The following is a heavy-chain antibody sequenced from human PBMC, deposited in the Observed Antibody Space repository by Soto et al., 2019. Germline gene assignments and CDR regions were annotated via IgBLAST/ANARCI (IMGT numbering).Heavy chain of an antibody. J-gene: IGHJ6*03. V-gene: IGHV4-59*08. CDR3: AITPYSSSGHYSRYMDV. D-gene: IGHD6-6*01. Sequence: SETLSLTCTVSGGSLSSYYWSWIRQPPGTGLEWIGYIYYSESTNYNPSLKSRVTISVDTSKNQFSLNLSSVTAADTAVYYCAITPYSSSGHYSRYMDVWGKGTTVTVSS. CDR1: GGSLSSYY. CDR2: IYYSEST.